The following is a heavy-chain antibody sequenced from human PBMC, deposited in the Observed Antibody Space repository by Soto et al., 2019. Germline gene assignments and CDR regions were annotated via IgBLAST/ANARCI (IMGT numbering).Heavy chain of an antibody. J-gene: IGHJ4*02. CDR2: IYPSDSDT. CDR1: GYPFTTNW. V-gene: IGHV5-51*01. Sequence: GESLKISCKGSGYPFTTNWIAWVRQMPGKGLERMGIIYPSDSDTTYSPSFRGQVTISVDKSTSTAYLQWSSLKASDTAIYYCARGSGYHNYWGQGTLVTVSS. D-gene: IGHD5-12*01. CDR3: ARGSGYHNY.